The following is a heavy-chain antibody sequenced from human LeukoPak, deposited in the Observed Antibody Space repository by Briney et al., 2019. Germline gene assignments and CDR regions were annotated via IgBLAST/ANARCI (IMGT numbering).Heavy chain of an antibody. D-gene: IGHD4-17*01. Sequence: SGGSLRLSCAASGFTFGSYWMHWVRQAPGKGLEWVSSISASGGGTYYADSMKGRFTISRDNSKNTLYLQMNSLRAEDTAIYYCAKNLESYGDSATDYWGQGTLVTVSS. V-gene: IGHV3-23*01. CDR2: ISASGGGT. CDR1: GFTFGSYW. J-gene: IGHJ4*02. CDR3: AKNLESYGDSATDY.